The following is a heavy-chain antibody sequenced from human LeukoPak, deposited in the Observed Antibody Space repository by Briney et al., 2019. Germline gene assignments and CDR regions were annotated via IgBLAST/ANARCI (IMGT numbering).Heavy chain of an antibody. CDR3: ARDRGGVFDY. V-gene: IGHV3-48*01. J-gene: IGHJ4*02. CDR1: GFTFSSYS. D-gene: IGHD3-16*01. CDR2: ISSSSRTI. Sequence: GGPLRRSCAASGFTFSSYSMNWVHQAPGAGLEWVSCISSSSRTIYYADSVKGRFTISRDNAKNSLYLQMNSLRAEDTAVYYCARDRGGVFDYWGQGTPVTVSS.